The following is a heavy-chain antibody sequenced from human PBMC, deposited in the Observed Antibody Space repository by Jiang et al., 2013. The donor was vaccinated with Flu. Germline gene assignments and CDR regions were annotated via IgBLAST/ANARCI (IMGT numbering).Heavy chain of an antibody. CDR1: GFTFSSYS. Sequence: VQLVESGGGLVKPGGSLRLSCAASGFTFSSYSMNWVRQAPGKGLEWVSSISSSSSYIYYADSVKGRFTISRDNAKNSLYLQMNSLRAEDTAVYYCARAPEGVVGATEWSLGDYWGQGTLVTVSS. J-gene: IGHJ4*02. CDR2: ISSSSSYI. CDR3: ARAPEGVVGATEWSLGDY. D-gene: IGHD1-26*01. V-gene: IGHV3-21*01.